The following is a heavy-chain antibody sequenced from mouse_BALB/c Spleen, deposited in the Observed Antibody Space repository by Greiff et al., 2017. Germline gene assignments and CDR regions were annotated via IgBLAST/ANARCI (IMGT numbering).Heavy chain of an antibody. CDR3: ANMITTGNYAMDY. CDR2: IWAGGST. Sequence: QVQLKESGPGLVAPSQSLSITCTVSGFSLTSYGVHWVRQPPGKGLEWLGVIWAGGSTNYNSALMSRLSISKDNSKSQVFLKMNSLQTDDTAMYYCANMITTGNYAMDYWGQGTSVTVSS. D-gene: IGHD2-4*01. J-gene: IGHJ4*01. CDR1: GFSLTSYG. V-gene: IGHV2-9*02.